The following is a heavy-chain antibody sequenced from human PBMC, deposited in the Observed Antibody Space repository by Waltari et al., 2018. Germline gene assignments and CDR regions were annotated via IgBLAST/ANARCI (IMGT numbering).Heavy chain of an antibody. J-gene: IGHJ5*02. CDR3: ARLVGVVYAIGMNWFDP. CDR1: GLSFSTYG. Sequence: EVQLLESGGGLVQPGGSLRLSCTASGLSFSTYGMTWVRPATGLEWVSSISPNSISTYYADSVKGRFTISRDNSKSTVILQLSSLKASDTAMYYCARLVGVVYAIGMNWFDPWGQGTLVTVSS. V-gene: IGHV3-23*01. D-gene: IGHD2-8*02. CDR2: ISPNSIST.